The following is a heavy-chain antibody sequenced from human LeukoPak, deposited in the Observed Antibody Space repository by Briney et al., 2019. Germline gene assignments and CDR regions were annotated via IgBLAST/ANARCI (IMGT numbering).Heavy chain of an antibody. CDR3: AKASVADNNYFDY. CDR1: GFTFSSYG. J-gene: IGHJ4*02. V-gene: IGHV3-23*01. D-gene: IGHD6-19*01. Sequence: GGSLRLSCAASGFTFSSYGMSWVRQAPGKGLEWVSAISGSGGSTYYADSVKGRFTISRDNSKNTLYLQMNSLRAEDTALYYCAKASVADNNYFDYWGQGTLATVSS. CDR2: ISGSGGST.